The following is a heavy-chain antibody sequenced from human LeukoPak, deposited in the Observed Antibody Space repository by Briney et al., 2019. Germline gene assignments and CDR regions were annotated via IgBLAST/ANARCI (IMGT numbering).Heavy chain of an antibody. Sequence: GESLKISCKGSGYSFTSYWIGWVRQMPGKGLEWMGIIFPGDSDTRYSPSFQGQVTISADKSINTAYLQWSNLKASGTAMYYCARRSAGYGNDYWGQGTLVTVSS. CDR3: ARRSAGYGNDY. J-gene: IGHJ4*02. CDR2: IFPGDSDT. V-gene: IGHV5-51*01. D-gene: IGHD2-15*01. CDR1: GYSFTSYW.